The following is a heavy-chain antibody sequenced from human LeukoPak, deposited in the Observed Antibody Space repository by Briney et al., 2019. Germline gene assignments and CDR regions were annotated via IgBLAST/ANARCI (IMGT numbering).Heavy chain of an antibody. V-gene: IGHV5-51*01. J-gene: IGHJ4*02. CDR2: I. D-gene: IGHD1-14*01. CDR1: AYPFTIYC. Sequence: PGESLKISFQGSAYPFTIYCSGCVRQMPGKGLEWMGIISPSFQGQVTISADKSISTAYLQWSSLKASDTALYYCARSGGGLDYWGQGTLVTVSS. CDR3: ARSGGGLDY.